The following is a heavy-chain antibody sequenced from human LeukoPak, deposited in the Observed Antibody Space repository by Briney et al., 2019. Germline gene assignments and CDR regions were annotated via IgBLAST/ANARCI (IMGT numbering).Heavy chain of an antibody. Sequence: ASVKVSCKASGYTFTGYYMHWVRQAPGQGLEWMGWINPNSGGTNYAQKFQGRVTMTRDTSISTAYMELSRPRSDDTAVYYCARDYPRYLGWFDPWGQGTLVTVSS. CDR3: ARDYPRYLGWFDP. D-gene: IGHD3-9*01. V-gene: IGHV1-2*02. CDR1: GYTFTGYY. CDR2: INPNSGGT. J-gene: IGHJ5*02.